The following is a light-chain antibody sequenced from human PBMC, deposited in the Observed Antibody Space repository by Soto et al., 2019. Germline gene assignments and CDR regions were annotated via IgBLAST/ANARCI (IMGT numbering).Light chain of an antibody. J-gene: IGLJ1*01. CDR1: SSNIGSNS. V-gene: IGLV1-47*01. CDR3: AAWDDRLSYV. Sequence: QSVLTQPPSASGTPGQRVTISCSGSSSNIGSNSVYWYQQLPGTAPKLLIYRNNQRPSGVPDRFSGSKSGTSASLAISGLRSDDEADYYCAAWDDRLSYVFGTGTKVTVL. CDR2: RNN.